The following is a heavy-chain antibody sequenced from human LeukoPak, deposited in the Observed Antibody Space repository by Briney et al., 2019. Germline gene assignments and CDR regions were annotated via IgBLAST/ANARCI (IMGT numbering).Heavy chain of an antibody. CDR2: IYYSGST. V-gene: IGHV4-31*03. Sequence: SQTLSLTCTVSGGSISSGGYYWSWIRQHPGKGLEWIGYIYYSGSTYYNPSLKSRVTISVDTSKNQLSLKLSSVTAADTAVYYCARGRGVRGSLDYWGQGTLVTVSS. CDR3: ARGRGVRGSLDY. CDR1: GGSISSGGYY. D-gene: IGHD3-10*01. J-gene: IGHJ4*02.